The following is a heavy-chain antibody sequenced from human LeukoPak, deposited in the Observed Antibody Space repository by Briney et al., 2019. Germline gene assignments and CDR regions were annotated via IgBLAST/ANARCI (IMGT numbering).Heavy chain of an antibody. V-gene: IGHV4-59*08. D-gene: IGHD5-18*01. CDR3: ARRHDTAMVSDL. Sequence: SETLSLTCTVSGCSISSYYWSWIRQPPGKGLEWIGYIYYSGSTNYNPSLKSRVTISVDTSKNQFSLKLRSVTAADTAVYYCARRHDTAMVSDLWGRGTLVTVSS. CDR2: IYYSGST. J-gene: IGHJ2*01. CDR1: GCSISSYY.